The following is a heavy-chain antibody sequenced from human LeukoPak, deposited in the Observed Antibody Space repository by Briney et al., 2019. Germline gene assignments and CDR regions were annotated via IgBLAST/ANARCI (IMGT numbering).Heavy chain of an antibody. Sequence: PGGSLRLSCAASGFTFSTYTMNWVRQAPGEGLEWVSSISSSSTYIYYADSVKGRVTISRDNAKNSLYLHMNSLRAEDTAVYYCASDIAAPGYFDYWGQGTLVTVSS. D-gene: IGHD6-13*01. CDR2: ISSSSTYI. V-gene: IGHV3-21*01. CDR3: ASDIAAPGYFDY. CDR1: GFTFSTYT. J-gene: IGHJ4*02.